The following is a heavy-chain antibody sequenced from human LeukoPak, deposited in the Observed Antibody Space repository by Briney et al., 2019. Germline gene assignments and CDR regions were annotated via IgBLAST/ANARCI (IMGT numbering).Heavy chain of an antibody. CDR2: IIPILGIA. CDR1: GGTFSSYA. J-gene: IGHJ4*02. CDR3: AITGPTTGYFDY. D-gene: IGHD4-17*01. Sequence: GSSVKVSCKASGGTFSSYAISWVRPAPGQGLEWMGRIIPILGIANYAQKFQGRVTITADKSTSTAYMELSSLRSEDTAVYYCAITGPTTGYFDYWGQGTLVTVSS. V-gene: IGHV1-69*04.